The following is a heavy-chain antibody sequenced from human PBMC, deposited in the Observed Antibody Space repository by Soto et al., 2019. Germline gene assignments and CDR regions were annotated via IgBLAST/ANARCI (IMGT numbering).Heavy chain of an antibody. D-gene: IGHD4-17*01. J-gene: IGHJ4*02. CDR1: GFTVDDYA. V-gene: IGHV3-9*01. CDR3: AKDMKWGGMTTIHYFDS. CDR2: ISWNSETI. Sequence: EVQLVESGGGLVQPGRSLRLSCAASGFTVDDYAMHWVRRAPGKGLEWDSGISWNSETIDYADSVKGRFTISRDNAKSSLFLQMNSLRPDDTALYYCAKDMKWGGMTTIHYFDSWGQGTLVTVSS.